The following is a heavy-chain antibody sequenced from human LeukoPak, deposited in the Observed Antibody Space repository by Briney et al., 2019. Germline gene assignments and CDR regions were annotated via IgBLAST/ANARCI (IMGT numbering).Heavy chain of an antibody. CDR3: ARDWSHRCFDY. CDR1: GFTVSSNY. J-gene: IGHJ4*02. CDR2: IYSGGST. V-gene: IGHV3-53*01. D-gene: IGHD3-3*01. Sequence: AGGPLRLSCAASGFTVSSNYMSWVRQAPGKGLEWVSVIYSGGSTYYADSVKGRFTISRDNSKNTLYLQMNSLRAEDTAVYYCARDWSHRCFDYWGQGTLVTVSS.